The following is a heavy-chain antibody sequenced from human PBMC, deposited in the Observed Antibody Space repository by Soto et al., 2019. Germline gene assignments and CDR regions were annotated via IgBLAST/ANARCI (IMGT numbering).Heavy chain of an antibody. J-gene: IGHJ5*01. D-gene: IGHD3-22*01. CDR3: STRAYDTNGYYRFDP. CDR2: INHSGRV. Sequence: SETLSLTCAVYGGSFSGHSWTWIRQSPGKGLGWIGDINHSGRVNYSPSLKSRVTISLDTSKNQFSLTLSAVTAADTAMYYCSTRAYDTNGYYRFDPWGQGTLVTVSS. V-gene: IGHV4-34*01. CDR1: GGSFSGHS.